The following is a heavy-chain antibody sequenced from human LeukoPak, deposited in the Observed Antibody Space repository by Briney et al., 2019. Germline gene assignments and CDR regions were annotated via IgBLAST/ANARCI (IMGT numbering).Heavy chain of an antibody. CDR2: IDHSGST. J-gene: IGHJ4*02. CDR1: GGPFSGYY. Sequence: SETLSLTCAVYGGPFSGYYWSWIRQPPGKGLEWIGEIDHSGSTNYNPSLKSRVTISLDTSKKQFSLKLSSVTAADTAVYYCARGDSSWPYYFDCWGQGTLVTVPS. CDR3: ARGDSSWPYYFDC. D-gene: IGHD6-13*01. V-gene: IGHV4-34*01.